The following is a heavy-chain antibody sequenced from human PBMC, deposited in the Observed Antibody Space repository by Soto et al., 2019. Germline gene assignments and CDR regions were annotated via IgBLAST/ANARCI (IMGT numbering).Heavy chain of an antibody. CDR2: ISAYNGNT. Sequence: QVQLVQSGAEVKKPGASVKVSCKASGYTFTNFGISWVRQAPGQGLEWMGWISAYNGNTNYAQNCQGRVTMTTDTSTSTAYRELRILRSDDTAVYYCERGGTPIEYWGQGTLVPVSS. V-gene: IGHV1-18*01. D-gene: IGHD3-16*01. CDR3: ERGGTPIEY. J-gene: IGHJ4*02. CDR1: GYTFTNFG.